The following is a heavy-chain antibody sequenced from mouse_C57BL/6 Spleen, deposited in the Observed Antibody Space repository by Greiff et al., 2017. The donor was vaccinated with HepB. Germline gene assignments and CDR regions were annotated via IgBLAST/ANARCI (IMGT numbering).Heavy chain of an antibody. D-gene: IGHD1-1*01. J-gene: IGHJ2*01. CDR2: IRSKSSNYAT. V-gene: IGHV10-3*01. CDR3: VREVYYGSSSLFDY. Sequence: EVKVVESGGGLVQPKGSLKLSCAASGFTFNTYAMHWVRQAPGKGLEWVARIRSKSSNYATYYADSVKDRFTISRDDSQSMLYLQMNNLKTEDTAMYYCVREVYYGSSSLFDYWGQGTTLTVSS. CDR1: GFTFNTYA.